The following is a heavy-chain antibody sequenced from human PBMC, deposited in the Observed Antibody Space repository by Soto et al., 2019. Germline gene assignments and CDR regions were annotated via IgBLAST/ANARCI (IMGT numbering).Heavy chain of an antibody. CDR3: AKDDVGAVAGYFDY. J-gene: IGHJ4*02. CDR1: GFTFSSYW. Sequence: GGSLRLSCAASGFTFSSYWMHLVRQAPGKGLVWVSRINSDGSSTSYADPVKGRFTISRDNSKNTLYLQMNSLRAEDTAVYYCAKDDVGAVAGYFDYWGQGTLVTVSS. D-gene: IGHD6-19*01. CDR2: INSDGSST. V-gene: IGHV3-74*01.